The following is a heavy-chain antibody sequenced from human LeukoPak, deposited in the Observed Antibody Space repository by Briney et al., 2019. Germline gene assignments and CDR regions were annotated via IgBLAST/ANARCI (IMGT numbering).Heavy chain of an antibody. J-gene: IGHJ6*03. D-gene: IGHD3-10*01. Sequence: KPGGSLRLSCAASGFTFSSYSMNWVRQAPGKGLEWVSSISSSSSYIYYADSVKGRFTISRDNAKNSLYLQMNSLRAEDTAVYYCARVGRVLLWFGELLLFTAPMDVWGKGTTVTISS. CDR2: ISSSSSYI. V-gene: IGHV3-21*01. CDR3: ARVGRVLLWFGELLLFTAPMDV. CDR1: GFTFSSYS.